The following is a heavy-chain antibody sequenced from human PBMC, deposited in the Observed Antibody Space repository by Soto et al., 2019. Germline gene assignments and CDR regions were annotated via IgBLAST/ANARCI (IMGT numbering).Heavy chain of an antibody. CDR2: IYSGSST. Sequence: PGGSLRLSCAASGFTVSSNYMSWVRWAPGKGLEWVSVIYSGSSTYYADSVKGRFTISRDNSKNTLFLQMNSLRAEDTAVYYCACSPYYGSGIGYMDVWGKGTTVPVSS. V-gene: IGHV3-66*01. CDR3: ACSPYYGSGIGYMDV. D-gene: IGHD3-10*01. J-gene: IGHJ6*03. CDR1: GFTVSSNY.